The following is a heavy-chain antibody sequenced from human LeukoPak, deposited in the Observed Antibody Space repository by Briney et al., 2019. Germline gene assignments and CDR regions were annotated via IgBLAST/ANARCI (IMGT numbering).Heavy chain of an antibody. CDR2: ISSSSNYI. CDR3: ARDDYGGLDY. Sequence: GGSLRLSCAASGFTFSYYWMGWVRQAPGKGLEGVSSISSSSNYIYYADSVRGRFTISRENAKNSLYLQVNSLRAEDTAVYSCARDDYGGLDYWGQGTLVTVSS. CDR1: GFTFSYYW. J-gene: IGHJ4*02. V-gene: IGHV3-21*01. D-gene: IGHD4/OR15-4a*01.